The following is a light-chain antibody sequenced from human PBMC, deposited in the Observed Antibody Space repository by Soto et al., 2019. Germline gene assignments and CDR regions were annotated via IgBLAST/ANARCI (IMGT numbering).Light chain of an antibody. J-gene: IGLJ1*01. CDR1: SSDVGGYNF. Sequence: QSALTQPASVSGSPGQSITISCTGTSSDVGGYNFVSWYQQHPGKVPKLMIFDVNRRPSGVSDSFSGSKSGNTASLTISGLQAEDEGDYYCCSYTSSSTHVFGSGTKLTVL. CDR2: DVN. V-gene: IGLV2-14*03. CDR3: CSYTSSSTHV.